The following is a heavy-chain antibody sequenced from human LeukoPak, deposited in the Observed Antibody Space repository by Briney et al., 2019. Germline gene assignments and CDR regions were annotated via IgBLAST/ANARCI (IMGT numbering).Heavy chain of an antibody. V-gene: IGHV4-38-2*02. D-gene: IGHD3-10*01. Sequence: SETLSLTCTVSGYSISSGYYWGWIRQPPGKGLEWIGSIYYSGSTYYNPSLKSRVTISVDTSKNQFSLKLSSVTAADTAVYYCARDSLGYYGSGSNLDSNGYWGQGTLVTVSS. CDR2: IYYSGST. CDR1: GYSISSGYY. CDR3: ARDSLGYYGSGSNLDSNGY. J-gene: IGHJ4*02.